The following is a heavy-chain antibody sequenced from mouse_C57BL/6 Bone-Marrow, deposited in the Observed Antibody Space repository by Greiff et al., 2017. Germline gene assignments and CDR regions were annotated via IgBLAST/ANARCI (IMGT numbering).Heavy chain of an antibody. Sequence: VMLVESGPELVKPGASVKLSCKASGYTFTSYDINWVKQRPGQGLEWIGWIYPRDGSTKYNEKFKGKGTLTVDTSSSTADMELNSLTSEDSAVYFCARLEFDGSSGDWCFDVWGTGTTVTVSS. J-gene: IGHJ1*03. D-gene: IGHD1-1*01. V-gene: IGHV1-85*01. CDR1: GYTFTSYD. CDR3: ARLEFDGSSGDWCFDV. CDR2: IYPRDGST.